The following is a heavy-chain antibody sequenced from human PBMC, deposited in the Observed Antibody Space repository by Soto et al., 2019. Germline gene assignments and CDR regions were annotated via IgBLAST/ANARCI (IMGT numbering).Heavy chain of an antibody. CDR1: AYSFTNYW. CDR3: ARHCGGSCYSSGALDVWGQGTTVTVSSGKSLKASDTAMYYCASHDSSGYNAFHI. CDR2: IYPRDSDT. V-gene: IGHV5-51*01. J-gene: IGHJ3*02. Sequence: GESLKISCKGSAYSFTNYWIGWVRQMPGKGLEWMGIIYPRDSDTRYSPSFQGQVTISADKSISTAYLQWSSLKASDTVMYYCARHCGGSCYSSGALDVWGQGTTVTVSSGKSLKASDTAMYYCASHDSSGYNAFHIWGQGTMVTVSS. D-gene: IGHD2-15*01.